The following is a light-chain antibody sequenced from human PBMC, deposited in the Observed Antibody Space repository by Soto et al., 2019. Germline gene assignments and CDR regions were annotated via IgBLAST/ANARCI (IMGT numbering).Light chain of an antibody. V-gene: IGKV1-33*01. CDR1: QDITSY. J-gene: IGKJ3*01. CDR2: DAS. Sequence: DIQMTQSPSSLSASVGDRVTITCQASQDITSYLNWYQHKPGKAPKLLIYDASILEAGVPLRFSGSGSGTDSTLTISSLQPEDVATYYCQHCNYLPIFGPGTTVDFK. CDR3: QHCNYLPI.